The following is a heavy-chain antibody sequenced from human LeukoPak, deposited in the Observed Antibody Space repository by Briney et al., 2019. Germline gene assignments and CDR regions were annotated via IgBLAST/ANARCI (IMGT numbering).Heavy chain of an antibody. J-gene: IGHJ4*02. D-gene: IGHD2-2*01. CDR1: GFTFSSYA. CDR2: ISGSGGST. CDR3: AKDGYGYCSSATCRYYFDC. Sequence: PGGSLRLSCAASGFTFSSYAMSWVRQAPGKGLEWVSAISGSGGSTYYADSVKGRFTISRDNSKNTLYLQMNSLRGEDTAVYYCAKDGYGYCSSATCRYYFDCWGQGTLVTVSS. V-gene: IGHV3-23*01.